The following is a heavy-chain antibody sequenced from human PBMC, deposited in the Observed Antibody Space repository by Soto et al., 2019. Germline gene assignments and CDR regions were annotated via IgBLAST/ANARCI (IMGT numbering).Heavy chain of an antibody. Sequence: GGSLRLSCAASGFTFSSYAMSWVRQAPGKGLEWDSTISGSGGRTYYADSVKGRFTISRDNSKNTLYVEMNSLRAEDTAVYYCAKTAGDCSGGSCYSQGFDIWGQGTVVTVSS. V-gene: IGHV3-23*01. CDR1: GFTFSSYA. J-gene: IGHJ3*02. CDR3: AKTAGDCSGGSCYSQGFDI. D-gene: IGHD2-15*01. CDR2: ISGSGGRT.